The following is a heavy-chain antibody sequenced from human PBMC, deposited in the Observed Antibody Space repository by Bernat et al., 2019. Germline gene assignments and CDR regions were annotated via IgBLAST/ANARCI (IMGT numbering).Heavy chain of an antibody. J-gene: IGHJ5*02. Sequence: QLQLQESGPGLVKPSETLSLTCTVSGGSISSSSYYLGWIRQPPGKGLEWIGSIYYSGSTYYNPSLKSRVTITVDTSKNQFSLKLSSVTAADTAVYYCASQWLAMNGFDPWGQGTLVTVSS. V-gene: IGHV4-39*01. CDR1: GGSISSSSYY. D-gene: IGHD6-19*01. CDR2: IYYSGST. CDR3: ASQWLAMNGFDP.